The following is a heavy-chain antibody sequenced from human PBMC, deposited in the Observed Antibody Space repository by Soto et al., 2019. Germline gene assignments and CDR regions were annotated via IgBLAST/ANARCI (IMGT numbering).Heavy chain of an antibody. J-gene: IGHJ5*02. V-gene: IGHV4-31*03. CDR3: ARVPSGYCSGGSCYSGGFDP. D-gene: IGHD2-15*01. CDR2: IYYSGST. CDR1: GGSISSGGYY. Sequence: QVQLQESGPGLVKPSQTLSLTCTVSGGSISSGGYYWSWIRQHPGKGLEWIGYIYYSGSTYYNPYLKGRVTISVDTSKNPFSLKLSFVTAADTAVYYCARVPSGYCSGGSCYSGGFDPWGQGTLVTVSS.